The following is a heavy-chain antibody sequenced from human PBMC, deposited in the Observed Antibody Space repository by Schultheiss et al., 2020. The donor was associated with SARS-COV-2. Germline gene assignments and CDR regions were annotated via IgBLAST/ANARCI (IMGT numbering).Heavy chain of an antibody. V-gene: IGHV4-34*01. D-gene: IGHD3-10*01. J-gene: IGHJ4*02. CDR2: INHSGST. CDR3: ARGRGFGELLSKYYFDY. CDR1: GGSFSGYY. Sequence: SETLSLTCAVYGGSFSGYYWSWIRQPPGKGLEWIGEINHSGSTNYNPSLKSRVTISVDTSKDQFSLKLSSVTAADTAVYYCARGRGFGELLSKYYFDYWGQGTLVTVSS.